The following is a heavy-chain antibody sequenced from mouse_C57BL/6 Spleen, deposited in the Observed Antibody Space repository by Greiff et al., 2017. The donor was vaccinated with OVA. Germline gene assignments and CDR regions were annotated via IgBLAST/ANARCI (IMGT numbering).Heavy chain of an antibody. Sequence: VQLVESGPGLVQPSQSLSITCTVSGFSLTSYGVHWVRQSPGKGLEWLGVIWSGGSTDYNGAFISRLSISKDNSKSQVFFKMNSLQADDTAIYYCARNWLLRGAMDYWGQGTSVTVSS. V-gene: IGHV2-2*01. D-gene: IGHD2-3*01. CDR2: IWSGGST. J-gene: IGHJ4*01. CDR1: GFSLTSYG. CDR3: ARNWLLRGAMDY.